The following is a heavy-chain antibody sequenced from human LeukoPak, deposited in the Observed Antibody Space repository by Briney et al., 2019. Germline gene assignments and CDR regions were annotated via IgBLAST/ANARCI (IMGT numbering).Heavy chain of an antibody. V-gene: IGHV3-23*01. D-gene: IGHD3-22*01. J-gene: IGHJ4*02. CDR3: AKLLGDSSGYLGGFDY. Sequence: GGSLRLSCAASGFTFSSYAMSWVRQAPGKGLEWVSAISGSGGSTYYADSVKGRFTISRDNSKNTLYLQINSLRAEDTVVYYCAKLLGDSSGYLGGFDYWGQGTLVTVSS. CDR2: ISGSGGST. CDR1: GFTFSSYA.